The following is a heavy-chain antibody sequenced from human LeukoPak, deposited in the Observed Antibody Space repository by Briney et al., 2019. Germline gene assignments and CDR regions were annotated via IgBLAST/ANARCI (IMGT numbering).Heavy chain of an antibody. V-gene: IGHV3-64*04. CDR1: GFTFSSYA. D-gene: IGHD6-19*01. Sequence: GGSLRLSCSASGFTFSSYAMHWVRQAPGKGLEYVSAISSNGGSTYYADSVKGRFTISRDNSKNTLYLQMNSLRAEDTAVYYCARDSSGNIDYWGQGTLVTVSS. CDR2: ISSNGGST. J-gene: IGHJ4*02. CDR3: ARDSSGNIDY.